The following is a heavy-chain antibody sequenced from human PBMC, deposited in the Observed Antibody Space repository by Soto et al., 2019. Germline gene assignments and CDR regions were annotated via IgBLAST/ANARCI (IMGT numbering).Heavy chain of an antibody. CDR1: GGSISSGGYY. J-gene: IGHJ6*02. V-gene: IGHV4-31*03. Sequence: KPSETLSLTCTVSGGSISSGGYYWSWIRQHPGKGLEWIGYIYYSGSTYYNPSLKSRVTISVDTSKNQFSLKLSSVTAADTAVYYCAREWGYSSSLKGYYYYYGMDVWGQGTTVTVSS. CDR2: IYYSGST. CDR3: AREWGYSSSLKGYYYYYGMDV. D-gene: IGHD6-6*01.